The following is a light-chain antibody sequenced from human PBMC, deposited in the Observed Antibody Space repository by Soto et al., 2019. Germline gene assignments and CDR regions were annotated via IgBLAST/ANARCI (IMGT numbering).Light chain of an antibody. Sequence: QSALTQPASVSGSPGQSITISCTGTSSDVGGYNYVSWYQQHPGKAPKLMIYEVSNRPSGVSNRFSGSKSGNTASLTISGLQAEAEADYYCSSYTSSSTPLVFGGGTKLTVL. CDR3: SSYTSSSTPLV. V-gene: IGLV2-14*01. CDR1: SSDVGGYNY. J-gene: IGLJ2*01. CDR2: EVS.